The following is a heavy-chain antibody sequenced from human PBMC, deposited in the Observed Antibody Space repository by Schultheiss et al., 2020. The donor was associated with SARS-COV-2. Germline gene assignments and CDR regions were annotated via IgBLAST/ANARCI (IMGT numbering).Heavy chain of an antibody. D-gene: IGHD3-3*01. CDR3: AKGPWSGYYGDAFDI. CDR2: ISSSGSTI. Sequence: GGSLRLSCAASGFTFSDYYMSWIRQAPGKGLEWVSYISSSGSTIYYADSVKGRFTISRDNSKNTLYLQMNSLRAEDTAVYYCAKGPWSGYYGDAFDIWGQGTMVTVSS. J-gene: IGHJ3*02. V-gene: IGHV3-11*01. CDR1: GFTFSDYY.